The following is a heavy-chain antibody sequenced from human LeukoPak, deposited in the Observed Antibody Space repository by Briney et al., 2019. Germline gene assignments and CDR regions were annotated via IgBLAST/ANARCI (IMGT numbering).Heavy chain of an antibody. CDR2: KYSTGTT. V-gene: IGHV4-31*03. CDR3: AGAMYFYADYGLYSYFFDY. J-gene: IGHJ4*02. D-gene: IGHD3-22*01. CDR1: GAFINSGGYF. Sequence: SETLSLTCNVSGAFINSGGYFWSWLRQLPGRGLEWVAYKYSTGTTSYNPSLRSRVTLSVDRSKNQFSLQLRSVTSADTAVYFCAGAMYFYADYGLYSYFFDYWGQGALVAVSS.